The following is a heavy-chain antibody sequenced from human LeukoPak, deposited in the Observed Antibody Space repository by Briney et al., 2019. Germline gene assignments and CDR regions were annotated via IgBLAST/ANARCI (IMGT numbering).Heavy chain of an antibody. Sequence: SVKVSCKASGGTFSSYAVSWVRQAPGQGLEWMGGIIPIFGTANYAQKFQGRVTITADESTSTAYMELSSLRSEDTAVYYCARYYYDSSGYTGAFDYWGQGTLVTVSS. V-gene: IGHV1-69*01. J-gene: IGHJ4*02. D-gene: IGHD3-22*01. CDR2: IIPIFGTA. CDR3: ARYYYDSSGYTGAFDY. CDR1: GGTFSSYA.